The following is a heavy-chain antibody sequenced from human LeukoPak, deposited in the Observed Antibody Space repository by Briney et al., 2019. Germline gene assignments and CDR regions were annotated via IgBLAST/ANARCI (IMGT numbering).Heavy chain of an antibody. J-gene: IGHJ5*02. V-gene: IGHV4-61*08. Sequence: PSETLSLTCTVSGGSISSGGYYWSWIRQHPGKGLEWIGYIYYSGSTNYNPSLKSRVTISVDTSKNQFSLKLSSVTAADTAVYYCARHAGRWLVPAAQASFDPWGQGTLVTVSS. CDR2: IYYSGST. CDR3: ARHAGRWLVPAAQASFDP. D-gene: IGHD2-2*01. CDR1: GGSISSGGYY.